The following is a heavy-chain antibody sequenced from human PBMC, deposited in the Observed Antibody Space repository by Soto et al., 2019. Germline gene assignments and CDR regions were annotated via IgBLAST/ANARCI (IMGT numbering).Heavy chain of an antibody. CDR1: GGSITSYY. Sequence: SETLSLTCTVSGGSITSYYYSWIRQSPGKGLEWIAYMYYTGSTSYNPSLRSRVTISADTSKNQFSLKVNSVTAADTAVYFCARTTVVPVAGPAFDIWGQGTMVTVSS. CDR3: ARTTVVPVAGPAFDI. CDR2: MYYTGST. D-gene: IGHD6-19*01. V-gene: IGHV4-59*01. J-gene: IGHJ3*02.